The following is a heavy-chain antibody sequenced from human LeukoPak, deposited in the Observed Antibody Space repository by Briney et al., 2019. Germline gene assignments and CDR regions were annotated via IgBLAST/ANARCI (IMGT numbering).Heavy chain of an antibody. CDR2: INAGNGNT. CDR1: GYTFTSYA. D-gene: IGHD3-22*01. Sequence: ASVKVSCKASGYTFTSYAMHWVRQAPGQRLEWMGWINAGNGNTKYSQKFQGRVTITRDTSASTAYMELNSLRSEDTAVYYCARDLDSSREDVWGQGTTVTVSS. CDR3: ARDLDSSREDV. J-gene: IGHJ6*02. V-gene: IGHV1-3*01.